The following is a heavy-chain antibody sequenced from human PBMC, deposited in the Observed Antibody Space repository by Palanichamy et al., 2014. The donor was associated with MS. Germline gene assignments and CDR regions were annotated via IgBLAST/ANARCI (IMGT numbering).Heavy chain of an antibody. D-gene: IGHD6-13*01. J-gene: IGHJ4*02. CDR2: INSRSSEI. Sequence: EVQMVESGGDLIQPGGSLRLSCAASGFSLGSYRMSWVRQSPGKGLEWISFINSRSSEIYYAESVKGRFTISRDNAKNSLDLHMSSLRVEDTALYYCVRVANFGYSSSWYYDYWGQGTLVIVSS. V-gene: IGHV3-48*04. CDR3: VRVANFGYSSSWYYDY. CDR1: GFSLGSYR.